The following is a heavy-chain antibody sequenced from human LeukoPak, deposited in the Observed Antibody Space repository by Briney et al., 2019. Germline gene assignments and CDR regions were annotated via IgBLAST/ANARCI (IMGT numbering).Heavy chain of an antibody. J-gene: IGHJ4*02. CDR3: AKDKGKFPKPYQLLYRTIDY. CDR1: GFTFSSYG. D-gene: IGHD2-2*02. V-gene: IGHV3-30*02. Sequence: GGSLRLSCAASGFTFSSYGMHWVRQAPGKGLEWVAFIRYDGSNKYYADSVKGRFTISRDNSKNTLYLQMNSLRAEDTAVYYCAKDKGKFPKPYQLLYRTIDYWGQGTLVTVSS. CDR2: IRYDGSNK.